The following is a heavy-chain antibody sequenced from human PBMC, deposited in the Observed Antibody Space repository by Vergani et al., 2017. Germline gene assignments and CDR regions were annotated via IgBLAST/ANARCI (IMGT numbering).Heavy chain of an antibody. V-gene: IGHV3-30*18. CDR1: GFTLSSHA. CDR2: ISYDGSNK. CDR3: VKDIAASGNYWYFDL. Sequence: QVQLEESGGGVVQPGRSLRLSCAGSGFTLSSHAMHWVRQAPGKGLEWVAVISYDGSNKYYADSVKGRFTISRDNSKNTLYLQMNSLRAEDTALYYCVKDIAASGNYWYFDLWGRGTLVTVSS. D-gene: IGHD6-13*01. J-gene: IGHJ2*01.